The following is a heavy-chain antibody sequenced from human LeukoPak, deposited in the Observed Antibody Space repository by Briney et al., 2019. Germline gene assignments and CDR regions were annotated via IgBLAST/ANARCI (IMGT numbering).Heavy chain of an antibody. Sequence: GASVKVSCKASGYTFTSYYMHWVRQAPGQGLEWMGIINPSGGSTSYAQKFQGRVTITADKSTSTAYMELSSLRSEDTAVYYCASLSSGSYYDYFDYWGQGTLVTVSS. J-gene: IGHJ4*02. D-gene: IGHD1-26*01. CDR2: INPSGGST. V-gene: IGHV1-46*01. CDR1: GYTFTSYY. CDR3: ASLSSGSYYDYFDY.